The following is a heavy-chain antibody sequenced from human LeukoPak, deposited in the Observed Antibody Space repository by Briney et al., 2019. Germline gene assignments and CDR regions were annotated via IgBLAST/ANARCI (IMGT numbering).Heavy chain of an antibody. V-gene: IGHV1-69*13. CDR3: ARSPDDILTGFFDY. D-gene: IGHD3-9*01. CDR2: IIPIFGTA. Sequence: ASVKVSCKASGGTFSSYAISWLRQAPGQGLEWMGGIIPIFGTANYAQKFQGRVTITADESTSTAYMELSSLRSEDTAVYYCARSPDDILTGFFDYWGQGTLVTVSS. J-gene: IGHJ4*02. CDR1: GGTFSSYA.